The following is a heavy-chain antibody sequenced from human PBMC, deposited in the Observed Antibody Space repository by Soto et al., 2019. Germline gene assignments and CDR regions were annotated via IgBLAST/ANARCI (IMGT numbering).Heavy chain of an antibody. CDR2: INPSGGSS. D-gene: IGHD3-22*01. V-gene: IGHV1-46*01. Sequence: EASVKVSCKASGYTFTGYYMHWVRQAPGQGLEWMGIINPSGGSSSYAQKFQGRVTMTRDTSTNTVSMELNSLRSEDTAVYYCGRGSLITMIVNYWGQGTLVTVSS. J-gene: IGHJ4*02. CDR1: GYTFTGYY. CDR3: GRGSLITMIVNY.